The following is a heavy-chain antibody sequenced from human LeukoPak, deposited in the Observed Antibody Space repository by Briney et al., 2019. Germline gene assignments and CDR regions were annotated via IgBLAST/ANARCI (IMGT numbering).Heavy chain of an antibody. V-gene: IGHV4-4*02. CDR3: ARRDGYNWAAFDI. CDR2: IYHSGST. CDR1: GGSISSSNW. Sequence: SETLSLTCAGSGGSISSSNWWRWVRQPAGEGLGWIGGIYHSGSTNYNPSLKSRVTISVDKSKNQFALKLSSGTAADTAVYYCARRDGYNWAAFDIWGQGTMVTVSS. J-gene: IGHJ3*02. D-gene: IGHD5-24*01.